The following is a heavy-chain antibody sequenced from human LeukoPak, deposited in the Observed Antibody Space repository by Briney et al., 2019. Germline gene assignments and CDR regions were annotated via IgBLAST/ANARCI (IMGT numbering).Heavy chain of an antibody. CDR1: GFTFSSYE. CDR2: ISSSGSTI. CDR3: ARVYYDILTGPTDYYMDV. D-gene: IGHD3-9*01. Sequence: TGGSLRLSCAASGFTFSSYEMNWVRQAPGKGLEWVSYISSSGSTIYYADSVKGRFTISRDNAKNSLYLQMNSLRAEDTAVYYCARVYYDILTGPTDYYMDVWGKGTTVTISS. J-gene: IGHJ6*03. V-gene: IGHV3-48*03.